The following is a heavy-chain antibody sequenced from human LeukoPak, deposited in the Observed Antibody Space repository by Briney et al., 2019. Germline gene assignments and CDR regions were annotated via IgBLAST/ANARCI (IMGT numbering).Heavy chain of an antibody. J-gene: IGHJ2*01. CDR3: TKAQGMTHWFFDY. CDR2: INGDGYMT. CDR1: GFPFSSYG. V-gene: IGHV3-23*01. Sequence: QTGGSLRLSCAASGFPFSSYGMIWVRQPPGKGLEWIAVINGDGYMTYYADSVKGRFAVLRDSSENTLYLQMSSLRVDDTAVYYCTKAQGMTHWFFDYWGRGALVTVTS.